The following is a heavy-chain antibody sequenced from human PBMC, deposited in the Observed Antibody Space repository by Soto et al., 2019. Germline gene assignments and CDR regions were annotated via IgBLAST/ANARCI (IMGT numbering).Heavy chain of an antibody. CDR1: GGSISSSSYY. D-gene: IGHD6-13*01. V-gene: IGHV4-39*01. Sequence: QLQLQESGPGLVKPSETLSLTCTVSGGSISSSSYYWGWIRQPPGKGLEWIGSIYYSGSTYYNPSLKSRVTXSXDXXKNQFSRKLSSVTAADTAVYYCARHQSHSSSYVDPWGQGTLVTVSS. CDR2: IYYSGST. J-gene: IGHJ5*02. CDR3: ARHQSHSSSYVDP.